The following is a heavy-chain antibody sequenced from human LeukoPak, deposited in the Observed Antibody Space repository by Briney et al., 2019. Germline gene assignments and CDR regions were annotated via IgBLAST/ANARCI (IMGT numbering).Heavy chain of an antibody. CDR1: GGSISSGGYY. J-gene: IGHJ4*02. D-gene: IGHD3-10*01. V-gene: IGHV4-31*03. CDR3: ARMTASGGNYDY. CDR2: IYYSGST. Sequence: PSETLSLTCTVSGGSISSGGYYWSWIRQHPGKGLEWIGYIYYSGSTYYNPSLKSRVTISVDTSKDQFSLKLSSATAADTAVYYCARMTASGGNYDYWGQGTLVTVSS.